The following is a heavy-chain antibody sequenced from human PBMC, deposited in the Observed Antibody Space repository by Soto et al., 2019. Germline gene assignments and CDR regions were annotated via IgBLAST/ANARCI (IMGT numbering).Heavy chain of an antibody. D-gene: IGHD2-21*02. CDR3: ASGGPVVVVTAALDY. CDR2: VNPIGGNT. Sequence: QVQLMQSGAEVKKPGASVKVSCKASGDTFTDYYIHWVGQAPGQGLEWMGKVNPIGGNTTNAQHFLGRVTMTTATSTSTLSMELTSLTSDATAIYYCASGGPVVVVTAALDYWGQGTLVTVSS. V-gene: IGHV1-46*01. CDR1: GDTFTDYY. J-gene: IGHJ4*02.